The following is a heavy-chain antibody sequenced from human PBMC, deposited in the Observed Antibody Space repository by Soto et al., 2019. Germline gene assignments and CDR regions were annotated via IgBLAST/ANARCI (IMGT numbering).Heavy chain of an antibody. D-gene: IGHD3-10*01. CDR2: VSGSGSTT. CDR1: GFTFSRYA. V-gene: IGHV3-23*01. CDR3: AKGSGSGLGAFDM. J-gene: IGHJ3*02. Sequence: GGSLRLSCAASGFTFSRYAMSWVRQAPGKGLEWVSSVSGSGSTTYYADSVKGRLTISRDNAKNTLYLQMNSLRAEDTAIYYCAKGSGSGLGAFDMWGQGTMVTVSS.